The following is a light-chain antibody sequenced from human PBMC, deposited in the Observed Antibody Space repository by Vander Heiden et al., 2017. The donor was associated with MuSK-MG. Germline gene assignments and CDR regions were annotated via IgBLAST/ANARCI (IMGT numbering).Light chain of an antibody. V-gene: IGKV3D-15*01. CDR2: GAS. Sequence: EIVMTQSPATLSVSPGARATLSCRASQTVSSNLAWYQQKPGQAPRLLIYGASTRATGIPAKFSGSESGTEFTLTISSLQSEDFAVYYCQQYNNWPRTFGQRTKVEIK. CDR3: QQYNNWPRT. CDR1: QTVSSN. J-gene: IGKJ1*01.